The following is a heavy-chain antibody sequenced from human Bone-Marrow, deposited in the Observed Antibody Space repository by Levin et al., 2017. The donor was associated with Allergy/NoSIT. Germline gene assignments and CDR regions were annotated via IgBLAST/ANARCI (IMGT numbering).Heavy chain of an antibody. CDR3: ARFDGYDFDY. D-gene: IGHD5-12*01. J-gene: IGHJ4*02. CDR1: GGSISGGGYY. CDR2: IYYSGNT. V-gene: IGHV4-31*03. Sequence: SETLSLTCTVSGGSISGGGYYWSWIRQHPGKGLEWIGYIYYSGNTYYNPSLKSRAIISVVTSKNQLSLKLTSVTVADTAVYYCARFDGYDFDYWGQGTLVTVSS.